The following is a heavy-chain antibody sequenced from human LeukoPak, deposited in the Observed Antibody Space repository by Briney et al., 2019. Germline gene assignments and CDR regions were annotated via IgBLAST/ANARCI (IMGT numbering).Heavy chain of an antibody. CDR1: GGSISTTHW. D-gene: IGHD6-19*01. CDR2: IHHSGST. CDR3: ARKIAVAPYYFDF. J-gene: IGHJ4*02. V-gene: IGHV4-4*02. Sequence: SGTLSLTCAVSGGSISTTHWWSWVRLPPGKGLEWIGEIHHSGSTNPDPSLKSRVTISVDKSKNQFSLRLTSVTAADTAVYYCARKIAVAPYYFDFWGQGTLVTVSS.